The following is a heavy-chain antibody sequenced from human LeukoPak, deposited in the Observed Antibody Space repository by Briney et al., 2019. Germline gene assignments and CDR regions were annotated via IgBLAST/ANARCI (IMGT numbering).Heavy chain of an antibody. CDR2: INTNTGDP. CDR1: GYTFTSYA. CDR3: ARRAWGTTVTTLDY. V-gene: IGHV7-4-1*02. J-gene: IGHJ4*02. D-gene: IGHD4-17*01. Sequence: ASVKVSCTASGYTFTSYAMNWVRQAPGQGLEWMGWINTNTGDPTYAQGFTGRFVFSLDASVSTAYLQISSLKAEDTAVYYCARRAWGTTVTTLDYWGQGTLVTVSS.